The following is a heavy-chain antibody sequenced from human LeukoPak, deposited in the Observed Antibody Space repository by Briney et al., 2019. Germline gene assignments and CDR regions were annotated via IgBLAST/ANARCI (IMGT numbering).Heavy chain of an antibody. D-gene: IGHD6-13*01. V-gene: IGHV1-2*02. Sequence: ASVKVSCKASGYSFTGYYMHWVRQAPGQGLEWMGWINPKSGGTNYAQKFQGRVTMTRDTSISTAYMELSRLRSDDTAVYYCAREAAAAGENYFDYWGQGTLVTVSS. CDR3: AREAAAAGENYFDY. J-gene: IGHJ4*02. CDR1: GYSFTGYY. CDR2: INPKSGGT.